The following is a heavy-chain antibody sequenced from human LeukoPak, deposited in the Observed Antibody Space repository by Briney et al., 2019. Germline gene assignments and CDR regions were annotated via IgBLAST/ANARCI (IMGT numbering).Heavy chain of an antibody. D-gene: IGHD2-8*02. CDR1: GGSISSGGYY. CDR3: AREIYTGGFDH. V-gene: IGHV4-31*03. J-gene: IGHJ4*02. CDR2: IYYSGST. Sequence: SETLSLTCTVSGGSISSGGYYWSWIRQHPGKGLEWIGYIYYSGSTYYTPSLKNRVTISVATSKNQFSLKLSSVTAADTAVYYCAREIYTGGFDHWGQGTLVTVSS.